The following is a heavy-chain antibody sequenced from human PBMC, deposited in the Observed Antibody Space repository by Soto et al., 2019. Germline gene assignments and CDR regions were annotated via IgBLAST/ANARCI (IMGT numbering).Heavy chain of an antibody. D-gene: IGHD2-21*02. Sequence: LRLSCAASGFTFSSYAMSWVRQAPGKGLEWVSAISGSGGSTYYADSVKGRFTISRDNSKNTLYLQMNSLRAEDTAVYYCAKDTKHIVVVTAIGRFDPWGQGTLVTVSS. CDR1: GFTFSSYA. CDR2: ISGSGGST. J-gene: IGHJ5*02. CDR3: AKDTKHIVVVTAIGRFDP. V-gene: IGHV3-23*01.